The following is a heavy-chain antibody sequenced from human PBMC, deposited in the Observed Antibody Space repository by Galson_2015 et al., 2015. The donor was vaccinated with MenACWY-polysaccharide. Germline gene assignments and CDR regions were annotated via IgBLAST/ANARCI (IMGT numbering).Heavy chain of an antibody. Sequence: SLRLSCAASGFTFSSYAMSWARQAPGKGLEWVSVISDSGINTYYADSVKGRFTISRDNSRNTLYLQMNSLRAEDTAVYYCARGLSSTWYDYWGQGTLVTVSS. V-gene: IGHV3-23*01. CDR1: GFTFSSYA. CDR3: ARGLSSTWYDY. J-gene: IGHJ4*02. D-gene: IGHD6-13*01. CDR2: ISDSGINT.